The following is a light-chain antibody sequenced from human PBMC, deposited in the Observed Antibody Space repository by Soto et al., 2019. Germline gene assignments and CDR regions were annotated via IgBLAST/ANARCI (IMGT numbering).Light chain of an antibody. J-gene: IGKJ1*01. V-gene: IGKV1-6*01. CDR1: QGIRSA. CDR3: LLDFSYFWA. CDR2: AAS. Sequence: AIQLTQSPSSLSASVGDRVTITCRASQGIRSALGWYQQKPGKVPKLLIYAASTLQSGVPSRFSGSGSGTDFTLTISSLQREDFATYYCLLDFSYFWAFGQGTKVDI.